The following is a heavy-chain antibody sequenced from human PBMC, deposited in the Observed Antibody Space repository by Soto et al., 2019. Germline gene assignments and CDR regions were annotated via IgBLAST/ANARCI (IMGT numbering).Heavy chain of an antibody. V-gene: IGHV3-66*01. Sequence: EVQLVESGGGLVQPGGSLRLSCAASGFTVSSNYMSWVRQAPGKGLEWVSVIYSGGSTYYADSVKGRFTISRDNSKNTLSLQMNSLRAEDTAVYYCAREYSYGYSYYYAMDVWGQGTTVTVSS. CDR2: IYSGGST. J-gene: IGHJ6*02. CDR1: GFTVSSNY. CDR3: AREYSYGYSYYYAMDV. D-gene: IGHD5-18*01.